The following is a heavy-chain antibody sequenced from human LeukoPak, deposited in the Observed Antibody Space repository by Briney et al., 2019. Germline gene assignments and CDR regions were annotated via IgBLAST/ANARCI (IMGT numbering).Heavy chain of an antibody. CDR2: IYYSGST. CDR3: ARDSYDILTGYSRFDP. J-gene: IGHJ5*02. CDR1: AGSISSGGYY. Sequence: SQTLSLTCTVSAGSISSGGYYWSWIRQHPGKGLEWIGYIYYSGSTYYNPSLKSRVTISVDTSKNQFSLKLSSVTAADTAVYYCARDSYDILTGYSRFDPWGQGTLVTVSS. D-gene: IGHD3-9*01. V-gene: IGHV4-31*03.